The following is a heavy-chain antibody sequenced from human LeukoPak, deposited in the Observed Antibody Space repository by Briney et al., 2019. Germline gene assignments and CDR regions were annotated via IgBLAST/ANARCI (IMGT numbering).Heavy chain of an antibody. D-gene: IGHD3-22*01. CDR3: VRPISGYYYAFDY. CDR2: MNPNSGNT. Sequence: GASVKVSCKASGYTFTSYDINWVRQATGQGLEWMGWMNPNSGNTGYAQKFQGRVTMTRNTSISTAYMELSSLRSEDTAVYYCVRPISGYYYAFDYWGQGTLVTVSS. V-gene: IGHV1-8*01. J-gene: IGHJ4*02. CDR1: GYTFTSYD.